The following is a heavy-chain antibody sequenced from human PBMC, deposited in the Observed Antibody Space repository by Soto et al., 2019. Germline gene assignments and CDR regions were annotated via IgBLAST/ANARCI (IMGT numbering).Heavy chain of an antibody. Sequence: SETLSLTCAVSGDPISSSKWWTWVRQTPGKGLEWIGKIDQNGITNYNPSLEGRVTILKDNSKNQLSLKLTSVTAVDSAVYYCARLNRDYYYYGMDVWGQGAKVTVYS. J-gene: IGHJ6*02. CDR2: IDQNGIT. CDR1: GDPISSSKW. V-gene: IGHV4-4*02. CDR3: ARLNRDYYYYGMDV.